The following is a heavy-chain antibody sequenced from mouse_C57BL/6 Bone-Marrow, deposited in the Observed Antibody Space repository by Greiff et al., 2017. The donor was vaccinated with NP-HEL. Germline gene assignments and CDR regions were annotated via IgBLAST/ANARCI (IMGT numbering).Heavy chain of an antibody. J-gene: IGHJ3*01. Sequence: QVQLQQPGAELVKPGASVKMPCKASGYTFTSYWITWVKQRPGQGLEWIGDIYPGSGSTNYNEKFKSKATLTVDTSSSTAYMQLSSLTSEDSAVYYCASDYYGSSLAWFAYWGQGTLVTVSA. D-gene: IGHD1-1*01. CDR3: ASDYYGSSLAWFAY. CDR1: GYTFTSYW. V-gene: IGHV1-55*01. CDR2: IYPGSGST.